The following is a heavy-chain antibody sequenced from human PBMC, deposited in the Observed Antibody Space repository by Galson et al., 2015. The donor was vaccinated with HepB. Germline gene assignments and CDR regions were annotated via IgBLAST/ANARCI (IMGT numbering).Heavy chain of an antibody. CDR2: IKSKADGGTT. J-gene: IGHJ4*02. CDR1: GFTFSNAG. D-gene: IGHD1-26*01. CDR3: TTDPNQVGATLSPF. Sequence: SLRLSCAASGFTFSNAGMSWVRQAPGKGLEWVGRIKSKADGGTTDYAAPVKGRFTISRDDSKNTLYLQINSMKTEDTAVYDCTTDPNQVGATLSPFWGQGTLVTVSS. V-gene: IGHV3-15*01.